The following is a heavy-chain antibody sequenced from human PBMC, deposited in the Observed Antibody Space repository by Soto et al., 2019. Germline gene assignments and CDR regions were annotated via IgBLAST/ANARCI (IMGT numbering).Heavy chain of an antibody. D-gene: IGHD3-16*01. CDR3: AREGGESSDGLYYFDS. V-gene: IGHV4-4*07. CDR2: IYTSGSP. Sequence: SETLSLSCTVSGGSISSYYWSWILQPAGKGLEWIGRIYTSGSPNYNPSLKSRVTMSVDTAKNQVSLKLSSVTAADTAVYFCAREGGESSDGLYYFDSWGQGSLVTVS. J-gene: IGHJ4*02. CDR1: GGSISSYY.